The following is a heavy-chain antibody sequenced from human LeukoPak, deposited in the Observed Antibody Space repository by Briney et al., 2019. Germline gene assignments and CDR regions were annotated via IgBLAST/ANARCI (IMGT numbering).Heavy chain of an antibody. CDR3: ARGDIAVAGTYYFDY. D-gene: IGHD6-19*01. CDR2: IYYSGNT. V-gene: IGHV4-39*01. J-gene: IGHJ4*02. Sequence: PSETLSLTCTVSGVSISSSNSYWGWIRQPPGKGLEWIGSIYYSGNTYYNASLKSQVSISIDTSKNQFSLRLTSVTAADTAVYYCARGDIAVAGTYYFDYWGQGTLVTVSS. CDR1: GVSISSSNSY.